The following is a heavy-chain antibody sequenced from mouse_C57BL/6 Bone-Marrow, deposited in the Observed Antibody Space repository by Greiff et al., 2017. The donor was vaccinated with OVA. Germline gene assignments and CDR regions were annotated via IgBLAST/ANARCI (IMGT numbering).Heavy chain of an antibody. CDR3: ARGMITTPVEAWFGY. V-gene: IGHV1-50*01. CDR2: IDPSDSYT. D-gene: IGHD2-3*01. Sequence: VKLKQPGAELVKPGASVKLSCKASGYTFTSYWMQWVNQRPGQGLEWIGEIDPSDSYTNYTQTFKGKATLTVDPSSSTAYMQLSSLTSEDAAVYYCARGMITTPVEAWFGYWGQRTLVTGSA. CDR1: GYTFTSYW. J-gene: IGHJ3*01.